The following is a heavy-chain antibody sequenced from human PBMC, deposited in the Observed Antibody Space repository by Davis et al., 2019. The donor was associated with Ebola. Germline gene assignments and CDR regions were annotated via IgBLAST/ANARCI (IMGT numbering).Heavy chain of an antibody. CDR1: GFTFSSYW. J-gene: IGHJ4*02. V-gene: IGHV3-23*01. CDR3: ARSTTSDY. CDR2: ISGSGGST. Sequence: GESLKISCAASGFTFSSYWMSWVRQAPGKGLEWVSAISGSGGSTYYADSVKGRFTISRDNSKNTLYLQMNSLRDEDTAVYYCARSTTSDYWGQGTLVTVSS. D-gene: IGHD4-17*01.